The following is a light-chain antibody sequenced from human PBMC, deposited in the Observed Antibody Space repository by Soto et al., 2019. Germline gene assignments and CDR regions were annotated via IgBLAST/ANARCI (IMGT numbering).Light chain of an antibody. CDR2: DAS. CDR3: KQYDDLPIT. Sequence: DIQMTPSPSSLSASVGDTVTITCQASQDISHYLNWYQQKPGKDLKLLTYDASNLHPGVPSRFRGSGSGTEFSFNITRLQNEDVATYYCKQYDDLPITVGQGTRREIK. V-gene: IGKV1-33*01. CDR1: QDISHY. J-gene: IGKJ5*01.